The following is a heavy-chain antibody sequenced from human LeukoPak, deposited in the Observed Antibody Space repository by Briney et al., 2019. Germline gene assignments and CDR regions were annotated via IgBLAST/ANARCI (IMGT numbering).Heavy chain of an antibody. D-gene: IGHD2-21*02. V-gene: IGHV3-48*02. J-gene: IGHJ3*02. CDR1: GFTFSSHT. CDR3: ARGLIYCGGDCYRAFDI. Sequence: GGSLRLSCAASGFTFSSHTMNWVRQAPGKGLEWVSYISSSSSRIYYAGSVKGLFTISRDNAKNSLYLQMNSLRDEDTAVYYCARGLIYCGGDCYRAFDIWGQGTMVTVSS. CDR2: ISSSSSRI.